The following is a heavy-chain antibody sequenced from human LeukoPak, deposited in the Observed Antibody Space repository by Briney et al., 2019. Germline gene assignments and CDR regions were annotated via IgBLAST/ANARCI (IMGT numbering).Heavy chain of an antibody. D-gene: IGHD6-6*01. J-gene: IGHJ4*02. CDR2: ISPTGSTT. CDR3: ARGPNSNWSGLDF. Sequence: SRISPTGSTTSYADSVRGRFTVSRDNAKNTLYLQVNNLRAEDTAVYYCARGPNSNWSGLDFWGQGTLLTVSS. V-gene: IGHV3-74*01.